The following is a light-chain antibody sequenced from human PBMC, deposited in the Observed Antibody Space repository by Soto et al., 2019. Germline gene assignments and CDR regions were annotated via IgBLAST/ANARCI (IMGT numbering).Light chain of an antibody. Sequence: EIVLTQSPGTLSLSPGERAYISCRASQRLSGSNVGWYQQRPGQAPSLLIYGASKRTTGVPDRFSGSGSGTDFTLTITRLEPEDFAVYYCHYYGRSPLPFGGGTKVEIK. J-gene: IGKJ4*01. CDR1: QRLSGSN. CDR3: HYYGRSPLP. V-gene: IGKV3-20*01. CDR2: GAS.